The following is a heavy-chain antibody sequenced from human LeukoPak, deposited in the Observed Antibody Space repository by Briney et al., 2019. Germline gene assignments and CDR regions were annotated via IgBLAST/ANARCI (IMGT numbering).Heavy chain of an antibody. V-gene: IGHV5-51*01. D-gene: IGHD1-7*01. Sequence: RGESLKISCKGSGYSFTSYWIGWVRQLPGKGLEWMGIIYPGDSDTRYSPSFQGQVTISADKSISTAYLQWSSLNASDTAMYYCARHSEELFTVNWGQGALVTVSS. CDR1: GYSFTSYW. J-gene: IGHJ4*02. CDR2: IYPGDSDT. CDR3: ARHSEELFTVN.